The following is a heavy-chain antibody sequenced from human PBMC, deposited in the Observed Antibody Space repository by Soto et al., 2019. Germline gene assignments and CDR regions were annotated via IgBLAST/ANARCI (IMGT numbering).Heavy chain of an antibody. D-gene: IGHD1-1*01. Sequence: QVQLVQSGAEVKKPGASVKVSCKASCYTFTSYGISWVRPAPGQGLEWMGWISAYNGNTNYAQKLHGRVTMTTDTSTSTDYMELRSLRSDDTAVYYCAIGRTLERRNYYYGMDVWGQGTTVTVS. V-gene: IGHV1-18*01. CDR3: AIGRTLERRNYYYGMDV. CDR2: ISAYNGNT. J-gene: IGHJ6*02. CDR1: CYTFTSYG.